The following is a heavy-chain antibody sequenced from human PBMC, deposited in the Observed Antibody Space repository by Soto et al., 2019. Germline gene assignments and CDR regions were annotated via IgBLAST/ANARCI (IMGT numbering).Heavy chain of an antibody. CDR3: ARGVGYYYYGMDV. V-gene: IGHV4-31*03. D-gene: IGHD1-26*01. Sequence: QVQLQESGPGLVKPSQTLSLTCTVSGGSISSGGYYWSWIRQHPGKGLEWIGYIYYSGSTYYNPSLKSRVXXSXDXXKNQFSLKLSSVTAAATAVYYCARGVGYYYYGMDVWGQGTTVTVSS. CDR1: GGSISSGGYY. CDR2: IYYSGST. J-gene: IGHJ6*02.